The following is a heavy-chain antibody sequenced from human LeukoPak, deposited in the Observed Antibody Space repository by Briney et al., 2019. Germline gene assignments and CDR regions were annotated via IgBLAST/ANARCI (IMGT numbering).Heavy chain of an antibody. CDR2: IIPIFGSA. V-gene: IGHV1-69*13. CDR1: GYTFTSYT. CDR3: AREDAGLDY. Sequence: ASVKVSCKASGYTFTSYTITWVRQAPGQGLEWMGGIIPIFGSANYAQKFQGRVTITADESTSTVYMDLTSLRSEDTAVYYCAREDAGLDYWGQGTLVTVSS. D-gene: IGHD6-13*01. J-gene: IGHJ4*02.